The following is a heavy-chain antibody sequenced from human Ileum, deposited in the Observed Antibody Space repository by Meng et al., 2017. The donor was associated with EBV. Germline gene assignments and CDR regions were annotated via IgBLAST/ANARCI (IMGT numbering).Heavy chain of an antibody. D-gene: IGHD3-16*01. J-gene: IGHJ4*02. V-gene: IGHV3-74*01. CDR2: INSDGTST. CDR3: VRDRLMITFGGIVDY. CDR1: GFSFSDYW. Sequence: EVQLVESGGGLVQRGESLRLSCAASGFSFSDYWMHWVRQGPGKGLEWVSRINSDGTSTAYADSVKGRFTISRDNAKNILYLQVNSLRAEDTAVYYCVRDRLMITFGGIVDYWGQGTLGTVSS.